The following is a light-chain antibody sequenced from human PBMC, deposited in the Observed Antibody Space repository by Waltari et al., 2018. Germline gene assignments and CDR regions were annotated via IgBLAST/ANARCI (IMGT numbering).Light chain of an antibody. CDR1: QYVNIH. CDR2: AAS. CDR3: QQYNDWPRT. Sequence: EVVMTQSPATLSVSPGESATLSCRVSQYVNIHLDWYQQKPGQAPRLLIYAASTRATGVPARFSGSGSGTDFTLTISSLQSEDFAVYYCQQYNDWPRTFGLGTKVEIK. J-gene: IGKJ1*01. V-gene: IGKV3-15*01.